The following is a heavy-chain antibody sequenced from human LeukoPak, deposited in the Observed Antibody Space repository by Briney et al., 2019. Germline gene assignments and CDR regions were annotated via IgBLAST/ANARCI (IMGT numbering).Heavy chain of an antibody. D-gene: IGHD6-19*01. V-gene: IGHV1-3*03. CDR1: GYTFTSYA. CDR3: ARGIAVAGIYFDY. Sequence: ASEKVSCKASGYTFTSYAMHWVRQAPGQRLEWMGWINAGNGNTKYSQEFQGRVAITRDTSASTAYMELSSLRSEDMAVYYCARGIAVAGIYFDYWGQGTLVTVSS. CDR2: INAGNGNT. J-gene: IGHJ4*02.